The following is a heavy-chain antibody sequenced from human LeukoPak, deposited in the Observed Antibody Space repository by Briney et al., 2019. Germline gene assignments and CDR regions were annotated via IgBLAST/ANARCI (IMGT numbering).Heavy chain of an antibody. D-gene: IGHD3-22*01. CDR2: IKSKTDGGTT. Sequence: GGSLRLSCAASGFTFSSYWMSWVRQAPGKGLEGVGRIKSKTDGGTTDYAAPVKGRFTISRDDSKNTLYLQMNSLKTEDTAVYYCTTIGYSTHHDAFDIWGQGTMVTVSS. V-gene: IGHV3-15*01. CDR1: GFTFSSYW. J-gene: IGHJ3*02. CDR3: TTIGYSTHHDAFDI.